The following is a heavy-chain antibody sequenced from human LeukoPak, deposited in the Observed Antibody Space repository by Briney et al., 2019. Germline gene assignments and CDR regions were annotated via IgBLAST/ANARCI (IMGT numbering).Heavy chain of an antibody. CDR2: IYHSGST. D-gene: IGHD1-26*01. J-gene: IGHJ5*02. CDR1: GGSISSGGYY. V-gene: IGHV4-30-2*01. Sequence: SETLSLTCTVSGGSISSGGYYWSWIRQPPGKGLEWIGYIYHSGSTYYNPSLKSRVAISVDRSKNQFSLKLSSVTAADTAVYYCARRALRGATLRGGHHFGPWGLGTLVAVSS. CDR3: ARRALRGATLRGGHHFGP.